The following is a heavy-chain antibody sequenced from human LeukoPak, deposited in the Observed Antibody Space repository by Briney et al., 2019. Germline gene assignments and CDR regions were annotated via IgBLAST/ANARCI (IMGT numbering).Heavy chain of an antibody. CDR1: GYTFTNYY. CDR2: INPSGGGT. V-gene: IGHV1-46*01. Sequence: ASVKVSCKASGYTFTNYYIHWVRQAPGQGPEWMGIINPSGGGTTYAPKFQGRVTMTKETSTRTVYMELSSLRSADTALYYCARETDIAAAANYFDYWGQGTLVTVSS. J-gene: IGHJ4*02. D-gene: IGHD6-13*01. CDR3: ARETDIAAAANYFDY.